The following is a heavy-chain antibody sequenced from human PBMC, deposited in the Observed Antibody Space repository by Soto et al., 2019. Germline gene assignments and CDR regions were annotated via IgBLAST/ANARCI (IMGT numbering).Heavy chain of an antibody. D-gene: IGHD5-18*01. Sequence: ASVKLSYKTSGYTFTSYGISWVRQAPGQGLEWMGWIGAYNGNTNYAQKLQGRVTMTTDTSTSTAYMELRSLRSDDTAVYYCARDKAIWFDPWGQGTLVTVSS. V-gene: IGHV1-18*04. CDR2: IGAYNGNT. J-gene: IGHJ5*02. CDR1: GYTFTSYG. CDR3: ARDKAIWFDP.